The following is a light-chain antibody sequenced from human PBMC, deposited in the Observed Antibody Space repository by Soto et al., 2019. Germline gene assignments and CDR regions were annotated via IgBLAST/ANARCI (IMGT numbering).Light chain of an antibody. V-gene: IGKV3-15*01. CDR3: QQYNKWRT. Sequence: DIVLTQSPATLSLSPGERATLSCRASESVSSNLAWYQQKPGQAPRLLIYGASTRATGIPARISGSGSGTEFTLTISSLQSEDFAVYYCQQYNKWRTFGQGTKVDIK. CDR1: ESVSSN. J-gene: IGKJ1*01. CDR2: GAS.